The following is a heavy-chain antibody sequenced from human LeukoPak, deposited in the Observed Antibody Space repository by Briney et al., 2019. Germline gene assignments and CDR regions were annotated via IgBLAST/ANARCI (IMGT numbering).Heavy chain of an antibody. CDR1: GYTFTGYY. V-gene: IGHV1-2*02. CDR3: ARGLGDVYLRYFDWLSKENWFDP. CDR2: INPNSGGT. J-gene: IGHJ5*02. Sequence: ASVKVSCKASGYTFTGYYMHWVRQAPGQGLEWMGWINPNSGGTNYAQKFQGRVTMTRDTSISTAYMELSRLRSDDTAVYYCARGLGDVYLRYFDWLSKENWFDPWGQGTLVTVSS. D-gene: IGHD3-9*01.